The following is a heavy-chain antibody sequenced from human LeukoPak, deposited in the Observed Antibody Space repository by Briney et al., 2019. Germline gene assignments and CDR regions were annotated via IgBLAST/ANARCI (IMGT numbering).Heavy chain of an antibody. V-gene: IGHV3-23*01. CDR3: ARAYWGSADY. CDR2: ISGGGNSA. CDR1: GFTFSSYV. Sequence: PGGSLRLSCAASGFTFSSYVMSWVRQAPGMGLEWVSAISGGGNSAYYADSVKGRFTISRDNVKSSLYLEMNNLRAEDTAVYYCARAYWGSADYWGQGTLVTVSS. D-gene: IGHD7-27*01. J-gene: IGHJ4*02.